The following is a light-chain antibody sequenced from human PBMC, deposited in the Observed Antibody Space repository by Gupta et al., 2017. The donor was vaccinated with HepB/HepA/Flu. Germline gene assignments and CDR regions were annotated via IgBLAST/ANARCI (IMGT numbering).Light chain of an antibody. CDR3: CSYKDSNGPVV. V-gene: IGLV2-14*03. Sequence: QSALPQPASVSGSPGQSIIISCPGTRGDIGAHNYVSWYHQHPAKAPPLVIVCVTNRRSGVSHRFFCATSCDTASPIVNTLHHEDEAEDYYCCSYKDSNGPVVFGGGTKLTVL. CDR1: RGDIGAHNY. J-gene: IGLJ2*01. CDR2: CVT.